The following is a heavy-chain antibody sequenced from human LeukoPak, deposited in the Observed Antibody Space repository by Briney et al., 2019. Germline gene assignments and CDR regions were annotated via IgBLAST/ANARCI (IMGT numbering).Heavy chain of an antibody. D-gene: IGHD4-17*01. CDR2: ISYDGSNK. J-gene: IGHJ4*02. CDR3: ARSPTVTTSVDY. CDR1: GFTFSSYA. V-gene: IGHV3-30*04. Sequence: GRSLRLSCAASGFTFSSYAMHWVRQAPGKGLEWVAVISYDGSNKYYADSVKGRFTISRDNSKNTLYLQMNSLRAEDTAVYYCARSPTVTTSVDYWGQGTLVTVSS.